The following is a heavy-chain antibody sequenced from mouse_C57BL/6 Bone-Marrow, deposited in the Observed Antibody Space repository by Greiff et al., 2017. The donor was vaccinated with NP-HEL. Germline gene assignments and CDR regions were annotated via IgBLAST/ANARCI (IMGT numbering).Heavy chain of an antibody. Sequence: QLQQSGPGLVQPSQSLSITCTVSGFSLTSYGVHWVRQSPGKGLEWLGVIWSGGSTDYNAAFISRLSISKDNSKSQVFFKMNSLQADDTAIYYCASASGRYGSSLYYAMDYWGQGTSVTVSS. CDR2: IWSGGST. D-gene: IGHD1-1*01. J-gene: IGHJ4*01. CDR3: ASASGRYGSSLYYAMDY. CDR1: GFSLTSYG. V-gene: IGHV2-2*01.